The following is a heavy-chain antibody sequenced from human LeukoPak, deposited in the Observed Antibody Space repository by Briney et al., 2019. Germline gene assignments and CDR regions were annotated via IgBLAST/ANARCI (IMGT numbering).Heavy chain of an antibody. Sequence: GGSLRLSCAASGFTFSSYEMNWVRQAPGRGLEWLSYSYITTSGAATFYAESVKGRLTISRDNVKNSLYLQMNSLRAEDTAVYYCAREDAKDALDLWGQGTMVTVSS. V-gene: IGHV3-48*03. J-gene: IGHJ3*01. CDR2: SYITTSGAAT. CDR1: GFTFSSYE. CDR3: AREDAKDALDL. D-gene: IGHD2-2*01.